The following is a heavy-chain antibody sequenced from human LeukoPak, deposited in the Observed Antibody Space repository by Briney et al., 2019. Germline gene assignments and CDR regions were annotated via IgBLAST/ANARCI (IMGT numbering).Heavy chain of an antibody. D-gene: IGHD2-2*01. CDR2: ISHDGTR. J-gene: IGHJ4*02. V-gene: IGHV4-4*02. Sequence: SGTLSLTCGVSGGSIDITNYWSWVRQAPGKGLEWIGEISHDGTRNYNPSLRSRVAMSFDRANNYFPLSLTAVTAADTALYYCTRESRPFCPFAFWGQGVMVTVSS. CDR3: TRESRPFCPFAF. CDR1: GGSIDITNY.